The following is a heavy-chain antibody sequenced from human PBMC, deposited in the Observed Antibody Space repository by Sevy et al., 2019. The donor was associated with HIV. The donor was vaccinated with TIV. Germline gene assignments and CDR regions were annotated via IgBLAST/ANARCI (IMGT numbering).Heavy chain of an antibody. CDR2: IYTSGST. J-gene: IGHJ6*03. CDR1: GGSISSYY. V-gene: IGHV4-4*07. Sequence: SETLSLTCTVSGGSISSYYWSWIRQPAGKGLEWIGRIYTSGSTNYNPSLKSRVTMSVDTSKNRFSLKLSSVTAADTAVYYCARDRVVVVPAARFYYYYMDVWGKGTTVTVSS. CDR3: ARDRVVVVPAARFYYYYMDV. D-gene: IGHD2-2*01.